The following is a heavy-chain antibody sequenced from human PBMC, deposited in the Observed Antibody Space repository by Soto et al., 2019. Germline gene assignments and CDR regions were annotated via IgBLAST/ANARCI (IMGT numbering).Heavy chain of an antibody. Sequence: SETLSLTCAVYGGSFSGYYWTWIRQPPGTGLEWIGEINHSGSTNYNPSLRGRVAMSIDTSQEQFSLKLSSVTAADTAVYYCARKWRTVNAFDIWGQGTMVTVSS. CDR2: INHSGST. CDR1: GGSFSGYY. V-gene: IGHV4-34*01. D-gene: IGHD4-17*01. CDR3: ARKWRTVNAFDI. J-gene: IGHJ3*02.